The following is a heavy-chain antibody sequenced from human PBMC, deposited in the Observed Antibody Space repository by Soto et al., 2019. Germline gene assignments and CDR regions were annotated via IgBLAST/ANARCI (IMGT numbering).Heavy chain of an antibody. CDR2: IIPIFGTA. V-gene: IGHV1-69*01. D-gene: IGHD1-7*01. CDR3: ARGENYVGAFDI. J-gene: IGHJ3*02. Sequence: QVQLVQSGAEVKKPGSAVKVSCKASGGTFSSYAISWVRQAPGQGLEWMGGIIPIFGTANYAKKFQGRVTITADESTSTADMELSSLRSEDTAVYYCARGENYVGAFDIWGQGTMVTVSS. CDR1: GGTFSSYA.